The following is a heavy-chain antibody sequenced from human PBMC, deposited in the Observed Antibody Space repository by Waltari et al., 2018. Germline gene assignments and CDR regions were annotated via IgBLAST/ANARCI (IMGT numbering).Heavy chain of an antibody. J-gene: IGHJ2*01. Sequence: QVQLVQSGAEVKKPGASVKVSCKVSGYTLTELSMHWVRQAPGKGLEWMGGFDPEDGETIDAEKVQGRVTMTEDTTTDTAYMELSSVGSEDAAVYYGATAAGADELVWYFDLWGRGTLVTVSS. CDR3: ATAAGADELVWYFDL. CDR1: GYTLTELS. CDR2: FDPEDGET. D-gene: IGHD1-1*01. V-gene: IGHV1-24*01.